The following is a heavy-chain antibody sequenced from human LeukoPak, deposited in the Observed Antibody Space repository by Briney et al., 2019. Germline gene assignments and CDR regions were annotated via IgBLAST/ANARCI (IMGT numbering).Heavy chain of an antibody. D-gene: IGHD3-10*01. V-gene: IGHV4-30-2*01. CDR3: ARALRYRWFGELLAGYYFDY. CDR1: GGSISSGGYS. J-gene: IGHJ4*02. Sequence: SETLSLTCAVSGGSISSGGYSWSWIRQPPGKGLEWIGYIYHSGSTYYNPSLKSRVTISVDRSKNQFSLKLSSVTAADTAVYYCARALRYRWFGELLAGYYFDYWGQGTLVTVSS. CDR2: IYHSGST.